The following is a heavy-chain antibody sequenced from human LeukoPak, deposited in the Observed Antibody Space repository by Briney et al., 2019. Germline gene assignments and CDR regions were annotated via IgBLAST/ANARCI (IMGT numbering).Heavy chain of an antibody. CDR2: VNSDGTGT. V-gene: IGHV3-74*01. CDR3: IRTLIVATSPYMDV. Sequence: GGSLRLSCAASGFTFSSYWMHWARQAPGKGLVWVPRVNSDGTGTTYADSVEGRFTISRDNAKNTVYLQMHSLRAEDTAIYYCIRTLIVATSPYMDVWGKGATVTVSS. D-gene: IGHD5-12*01. J-gene: IGHJ6*03. CDR1: GFTFSSYW.